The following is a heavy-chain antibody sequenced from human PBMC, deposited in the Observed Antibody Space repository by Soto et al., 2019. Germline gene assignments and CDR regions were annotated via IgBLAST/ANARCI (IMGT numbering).Heavy chain of an antibody. CDR2: IYSGGST. CDR1: LFTVSSNY. V-gene: IGHV3-53*04. D-gene: IGHD1-20*01. J-gene: IGHJ6*03. Sequence: SLRHSYTSSLFTVSSNYMRLVVKSPGKWLEWVSVIYSGGSTYYADSVKGRFTISRHNSKNTLYLQMNSLRAEDTAVYYCARGNYYNWKIMEVWGKGTTVTVSS. CDR3: ARGNYYNWKIMEV.